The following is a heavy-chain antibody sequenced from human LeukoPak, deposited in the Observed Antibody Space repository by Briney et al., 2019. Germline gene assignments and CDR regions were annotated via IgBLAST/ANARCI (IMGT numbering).Heavy chain of an antibody. CDR3: ARQIDGMDV. Sequence: PSETLSLTCAVYGGSFSGYYWSWIRQPPGKGLEWIGEINHSGSTNYNPSLKSRVTISVDTSKNQFSLKLSSVTAADTAVYYCARQIDGMDVWGQGTTVTVSS. J-gene: IGHJ6*02. CDR2: INHSGST. CDR1: GGSFSGYY. V-gene: IGHV4-34*01.